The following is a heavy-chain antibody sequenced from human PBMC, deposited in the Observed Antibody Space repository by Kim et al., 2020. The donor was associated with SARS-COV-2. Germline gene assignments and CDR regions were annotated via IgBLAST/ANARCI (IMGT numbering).Heavy chain of an antibody. CDR2: INQDGSQK. J-gene: IGHJ4*02. CDR1: GFTFSSSW. CDR3: VRSVDY. V-gene: IGHV3-7*01. Sequence: WGSLRLSCAASGFTFSSSWMNWARQAPGKGLEWVANINQDGSQKIYVDSVKGRFTISRDNAQNSLYLQMNSLRAEDTAVYYCVRSVDYWGQGTLVTVSS.